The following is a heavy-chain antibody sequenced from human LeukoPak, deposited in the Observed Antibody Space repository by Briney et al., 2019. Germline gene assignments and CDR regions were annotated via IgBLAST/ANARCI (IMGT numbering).Heavy chain of an antibody. CDR1: GGTFSSYA. V-gene: IGHV1-69*05. CDR3: ARDGLDYYDSSGYYFDY. Sequence: ASVKVSCKASGGTFSSYAISWVRQAPGQGLEWMGGIIPIFGTANYAQKLQGRVTMTTDTSTTTAYMELRSLRSDDTAVYYCARDGLDYYDSSGYYFDYWGQGTLVTVSS. D-gene: IGHD3-22*01. CDR2: IIPIFGTA. J-gene: IGHJ4*02.